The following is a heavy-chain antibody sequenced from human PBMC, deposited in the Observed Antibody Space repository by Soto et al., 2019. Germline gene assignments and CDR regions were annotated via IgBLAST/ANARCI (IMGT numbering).Heavy chain of an antibody. Sequence: GGSLRLSWAASGFTFSSYSMNWVRQAPGKGLEWVSSISSSSSYIYYADSVKGRFTISRDNAKNSLYLQMNSLRAEDTAVYYCARELYSSSPMGWFDPWGQGTLVTVSS. CDR3: ARELYSSSPMGWFDP. D-gene: IGHD6-13*01. J-gene: IGHJ5*02. CDR2: ISSSSSYI. V-gene: IGHV3-21*01. CDR1: GFTFSSYS.